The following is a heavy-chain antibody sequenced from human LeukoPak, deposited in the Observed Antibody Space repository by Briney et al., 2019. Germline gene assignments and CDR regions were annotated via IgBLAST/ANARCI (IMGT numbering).Heavy chain of an antibody. Sequence: PSQTLSLTCTVSGGSISSGSYYWSWIRQPAGKGLEWIGHIYTSGSTNYNPSLKSRVTISVDTSKNQFSLKLSSVTAADTAVYYCARGDYDLWSGYLDYWGQGTLVTVSS. V-gene: IGHV4-61*09. CDR3: ARGDYDLWSGYLDY. CDR1: GGSISSGSYY. D-gene: IGHD3-3*01. CDR2: IYTSGST. J-gene: IGHJ4*02.